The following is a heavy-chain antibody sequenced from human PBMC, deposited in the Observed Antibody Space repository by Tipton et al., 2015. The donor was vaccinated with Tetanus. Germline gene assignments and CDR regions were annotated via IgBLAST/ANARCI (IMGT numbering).Heavy chain of an antibody. D-gene: IGHD6-19*01. Sequence: QSGAEVKKPGASVKVSCKTSGYTFTSYNINWVRQAPGQGLEWMGWNGGYNGDTNYAQRFQGRVTMTTDTSTNTAYMELRSLRSDDTAFYYCARLVRQWLVPEDYWGQGTLVTVSS. V-gene: IGHV1-18*01. CDR1: GYTFTSYN. CDR3: ARLVRQWLVPEDY. J-gene: IGHJ4*02. CDR2: NGGYNGDT.